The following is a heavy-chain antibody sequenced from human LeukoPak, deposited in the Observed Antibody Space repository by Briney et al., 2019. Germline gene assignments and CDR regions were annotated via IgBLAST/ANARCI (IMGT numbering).Heavy chain of an antibody. J-gene: IGHJ4*02. CDR1: GFTFSSYS. CDR2: ISSSSSYI. V-gene: IGHV3-21*01. D-gene: IGHD3-22*01. CDR3: ARETGYYDSSGYYPY. Sequence: GGSLRLSCAASGFTFSSYSMSWVRQAPGKGLEWVSSISSSSSYIYYADSVKGRFTISRDNAKNSLYLQMNSLRAEDTAVYYCARETGYYDSSGYYPYWGQGTLVTVSS.